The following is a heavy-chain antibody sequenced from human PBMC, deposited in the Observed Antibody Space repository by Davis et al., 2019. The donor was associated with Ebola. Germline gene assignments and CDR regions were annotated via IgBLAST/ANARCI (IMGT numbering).Heavy chain of an antibody. CDR3: ARDRVAARRYYYYGMDV. CDR1: GFTFSSYS. J-gene: IGHJ6*02. D-gene: IGHD6-6*01. CDR2: ISSSSSYI. Sequence: GESLKISCAASGFTFSSYSMNWIRQAPGKGLEWISYISSSSSYIYYADSVKGRFTISRDNAKNSLYLQMNSLRAEDTAVYYCARDRVAARRYYYYGMDVWGQGTTVTVSS. V-gene: IGHV3-21*05.